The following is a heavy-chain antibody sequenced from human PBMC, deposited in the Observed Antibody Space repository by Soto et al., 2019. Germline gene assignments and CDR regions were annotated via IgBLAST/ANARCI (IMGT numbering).Heavy chain of an antibody. Sequence: QLQLQESGPGLVKPSETLSLTCTVSGGSISSSNYYWAWVRQPPGKGLEWIGSIYSRRNTYYTPSLKMRLTISVDTSKTQSSLKLSSVTATYTAVYFCVRHEVLPSFDPWGQGTLVTFSS. CDR1: GGSISSSNYY. V-gene: IGHV4-39*01. CDR2: IYSRRNT. J-gene: IGHJ5*02. CDR3: VRHEVLPSFDP. D-gene: IGHD2-8*01.